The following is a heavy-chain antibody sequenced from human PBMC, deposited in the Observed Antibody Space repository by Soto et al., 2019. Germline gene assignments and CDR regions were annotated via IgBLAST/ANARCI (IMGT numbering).Heavy chain of an antibody. CDR1: GYIFTTYG. CDR2: ISGYNDNT. V-gene: IGHV1-18*01. J-gene: IGHJ4*02. Sequence: ASVKVSCKVSGYIFTTYGITCVRQAPGQGLEWMAWISGYNDNTNYAHKLQGRVTLTTETSTSTAYMELRSLRSDDTAVYYCARDVGVVGATTNYFDYWGQGTLVTVSS. CDR3: ARDVGVVGATTNYFDY. D-gene: IGHD2-15*01.